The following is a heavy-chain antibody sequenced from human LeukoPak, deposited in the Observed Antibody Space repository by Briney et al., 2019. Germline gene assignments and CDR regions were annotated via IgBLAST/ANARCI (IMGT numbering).Heavy chain of an antibody. CDR3: AVLGYCSGGSCNPTFDY. Sequence: KVSCKASGGTFSSYTISWVRQAPGQGLEWMGRIIPILGIANYAQKFQGRVTITAGKSTSTAYMELSSLRSEDTAVYYCAVLGYCSGGSCNPTFDYWGQGTLVTVSS. CDR1: GGTFSSYT. V-gene: IGHV1-69*02. D-gene: IGHD2-15*01. CDR2: IIPILGIA. J-gene: IGHJ4*02.